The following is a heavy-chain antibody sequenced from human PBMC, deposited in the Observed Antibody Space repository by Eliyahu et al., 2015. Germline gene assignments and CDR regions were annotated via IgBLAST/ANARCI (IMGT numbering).Heavy chain of an antibody. CDR3: ATGTPGLQYYYYYMDV. CDR2: FDPEDGET. D-gene: IGHD2-15*01. V-gene: IGHV1-24*01. J-gene: IGHJ6*03. Sequence: LEWMGGFDPEDGETIYAQKFQGRVTMTEDTSTDTAYMELSSLRSEDTAVYYCATGTPGLQYYYYYMDVWGKGTTVTVSS.